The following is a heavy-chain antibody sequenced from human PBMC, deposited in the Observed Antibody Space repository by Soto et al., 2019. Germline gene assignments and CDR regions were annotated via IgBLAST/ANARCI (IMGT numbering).Heavy chain of an antibody. D-gene: IGHD4-17*01. Sequence: PSEALSLTCAVYGGSFSGYYWSWIRQPPGKGLEWIGEINHSGSTNYNPSLKSRVTISVDTSKNQFSLKLSSVTAADTAVYYCARGPGYGDYDYWGQGTLVTVSS. J-gene: IGHJ4*02. CDR2: INHSGST. CDR3: ARGPGYGDYDY. V-gene: IGHV4-34*01. CDR1: GGSFSGYY.